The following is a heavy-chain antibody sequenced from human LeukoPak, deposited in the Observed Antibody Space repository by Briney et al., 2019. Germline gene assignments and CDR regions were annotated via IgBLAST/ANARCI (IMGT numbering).Heavy chain of an antibody. CDR1: GGTFSSYA. CDR3: ARLQLDYNWFDP. CDR2: IIPIFGTA. V-gene: IGHV1-69*05. J-gene: IGHJ5*02. Sequence: SVKVSCKASGGTFSSYAISWVRQAPGQGLEWMGRIIPIFGTANYAQKFQGRVTITTDESTSTAYMELSSLRSEDTAVYYCARLQLDYNWFDPWGQETLVTVSS. D-gene: IGHD6-13*01.